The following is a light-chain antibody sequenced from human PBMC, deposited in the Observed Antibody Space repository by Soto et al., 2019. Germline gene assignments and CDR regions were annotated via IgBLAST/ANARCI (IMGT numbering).Light chain of an antibody. CDR3: SSYTSSSAVV. J-gene: IGLJ2*01. V-gene: IGLV2-14*01. Sequence: QSVLTQPASVSGSPGQSITISCTGTSSDIGGYNYVSWYQQHPGKAPKLMIYDVSNRPSGVSNRFSGSKSGNTASPTISGLQAEDEADYYCSSYTSSSAVVFGGGTKVSV. CDR2: DVS. CDR1: SSDIGGYNY.